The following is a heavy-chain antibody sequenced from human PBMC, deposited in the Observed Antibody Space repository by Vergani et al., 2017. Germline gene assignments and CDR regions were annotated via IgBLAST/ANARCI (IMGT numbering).Heavy chain of an antibody. CDR2: IYSSGST. J-gene: IGHJ5*02. V-gene: IGHV4-39*01. CDR1: GGSISRSSYY. Sequence: QLQLQESGPGLVKPSETLSLTCTVSGGSISRSSYYWGWIRQPPGKGLEWIGSIYSSGSTYYNPSLKSRVTISVDTSKNQFSLKLSSVTAADTAVYYCARVFYYDSSGSEYNWFDPWSQGRLVTVYS. D-gene: IGHD3-22*01. CDR3: ARVFYYDSSGSEYNWFDP.